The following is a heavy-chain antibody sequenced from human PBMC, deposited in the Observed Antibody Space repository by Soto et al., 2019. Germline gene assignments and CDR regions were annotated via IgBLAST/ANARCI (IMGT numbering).Heavy chain of an antibody. CDR2: FYYSGST. CDR1: GGSISSYH. D-gene: IGHD3-22*01. J-gene: IGHJ6*02. Sequence: QVQLQESGPGLVKASETLTPTCTVSGGSISSYHWSWIRQPPGKGLEWIGYFYYSGSTKYNPSLKSRVTMSADKSKNQFSLRLKSVTAADTAVYWCARDYYYDNSGNPGAYYYGMDVWGQGTTVTVSS. V-gene: IGHV4-59*01. CDR3: ARDYYYDNSGNPGAYYYGMDV.